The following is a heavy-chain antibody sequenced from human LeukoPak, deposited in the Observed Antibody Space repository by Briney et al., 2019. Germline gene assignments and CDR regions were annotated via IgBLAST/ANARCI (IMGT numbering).Heavy chain of an antibody. CDR2: INHSGST. CDR3: ARKNY. Sequence: SETLSLTCAVYGGSFSGYYWSWIRRPPGKGLEWIGEINHSGSTNYNPSLKSRVTTSVDTSKNQFSLKLSSVTAADTAVYYCARKNYWGQGTLVTVSS. V-gene: IGHV4-34*01. J-gene: IGHJ4*02. CDR1: GGSFSGYY.